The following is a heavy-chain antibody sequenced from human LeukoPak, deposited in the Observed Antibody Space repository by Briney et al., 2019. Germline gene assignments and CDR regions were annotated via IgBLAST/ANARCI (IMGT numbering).Heavy chain of an antibody. V-gene: IGHV3-11*04. CDR3: ARAVCSSTSCYTLDF. CDR2: ISSSSTTI. Sequence: PGGSLRLSCAASGFTFSEYYMSWIRQAPGKGLQWVSYISSSSTTIYYADSVKGRFTISRDNSKNSLYLQMNSLRVEDTAVFYCARAVCSSTSCYTLDFWGQGTLVTVSS. CDR1: GFTFSEYY. D-gene: IGHD2-2*02. J-gene: IGHJ4*02.